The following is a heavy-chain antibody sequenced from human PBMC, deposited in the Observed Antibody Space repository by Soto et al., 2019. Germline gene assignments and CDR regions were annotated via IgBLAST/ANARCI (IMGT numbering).Heavy chain of an antibody. CDR1: GGTFSSYA. CDR2: IIPIFGTA. CDR3: ARGVLRFLEATQFDY. Sequence: ASVKVSCKASGGTFSSYAISWVRQAPGQGLEWMGGIIPIFGTANYAQKFQGRVTITADESTSTAYMELSSLRSEDTAVYYCARGVLRFLEATQFDYWGQGTLVTVSS. J-gene: IGHJ4*02. D-gene: IGHD3-3*01. V-gene: IGHV1-69*13.